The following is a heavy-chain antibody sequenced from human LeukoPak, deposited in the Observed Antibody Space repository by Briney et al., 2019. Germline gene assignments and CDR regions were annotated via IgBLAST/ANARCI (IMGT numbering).Heavy chain of an antibody. CDR3: ARELGCSGGSCYYYYGMDV. Sequence: SETLSLTCTVAGGSISNYFWSWIRQPPGKGLEWVGHVFYNGSTNYNPSLKSRVTISVDTSKNQFSLKLSSVTAAYTAVYYCARELGCSGGSCYYYYGMDVWGRGTTVTVSS. CDR2: VFYNGST. CDR1: GGSISNYF. J-gene: IGHJ6*02. V-gene: IGHV4-59*01. D-gene: IGHD2-15*01.